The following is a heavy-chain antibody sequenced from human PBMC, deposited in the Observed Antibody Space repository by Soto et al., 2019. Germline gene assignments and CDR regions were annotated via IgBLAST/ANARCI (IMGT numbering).Heavy chain of an antibody. Sequence: HVQLVQSGTEVKKPGASVRVSCMVSGYPFTTYYIHWVRQAPGQGLEWMGWIDPLSGGTVYEQKFQGRVTMTSDTSISTVYMDLSGLTSDDTALYYCATDDYGIFPYWGQGSLVTVSS. CDR3: ATDDYGIFPY. CDR1: GYPFTTYY. V-gene: IGHV1-2*02. CDR2: IDPLSGGT. D-gene: IGHD3-10*01. J-gene: IGHJ4*02.